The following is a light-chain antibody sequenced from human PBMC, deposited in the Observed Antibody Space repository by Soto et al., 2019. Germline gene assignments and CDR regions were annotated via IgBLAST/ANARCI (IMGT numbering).Light chain of an antibody. Sequence: EIVMTQSPATLSVSPGERATLSCRASQSFDSNLAWYQQKPGQAPRLLFYGASTRATGVPARFSGSGSGTEFTLTISSLQSEDFAVYYCQQYNDWPSMYTFGQGTKLEMK. CDR2: GAS. CDR3: QQYNDWPSMYT. J-gene: IGKJ2*01. CDR1: QSFDSN. V-gene: IGKV3-15*01.